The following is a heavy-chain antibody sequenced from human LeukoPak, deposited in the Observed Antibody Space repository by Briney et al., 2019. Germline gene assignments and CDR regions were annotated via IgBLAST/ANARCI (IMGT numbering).Heavy chain of an antibody. CDR3: AKEFGELVYCGSDCLFFDY. CDR1: GFTFSSYA. Sequence: GGSLRLSCAASGFTFSSYAMDWVRQAPGKGLEWVAVISYDGSNTYYADSVKGRFTISRDNSKNTLHLQMNSLSAEDTAVYYCAKEFGELVYCGSDCLFFDYWGQGTLVTVSS. V-gene: IGHV3-30*18. CDR2: ISYDGSNT. D-gene: IGHD2-21*02. J-gene: IGHJ4*02.